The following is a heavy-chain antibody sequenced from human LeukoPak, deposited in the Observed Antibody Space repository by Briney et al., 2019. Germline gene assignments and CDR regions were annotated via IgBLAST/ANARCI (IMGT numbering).Heavy chain of an antibody. V-gene: IGHV4-39*01. CDR3: ARRNGDYAPLDY. D-gene: IGHD4-17*01. CDR2: IYYSGST. J-gene: IGHJ4*02. CDR1: GGSISSSSYY. Sequence: PSETLSITCTVSGGSISSSSYYWCWIRQPPGKCLEWIGSIYYSGSTYYNPSLKSRVTISVDTSKNQFSLKLSSVTAADTAVYYCARRNGDYAPLDYWGQGTLVTVSS.